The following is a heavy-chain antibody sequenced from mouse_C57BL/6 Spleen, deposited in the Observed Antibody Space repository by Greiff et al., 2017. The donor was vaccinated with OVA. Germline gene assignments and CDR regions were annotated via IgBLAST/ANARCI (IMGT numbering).Heavy chain of an antibody. D-gene: IGHD3-3*01. CDR3: ARMGTFHWYFDV. CDR2: IYPGSGNT. CDR1: GYTFTDYY. J-gene: IGHJ1*03. Sequence: QVQLQQSGAELVRPGASVKLSCKASGYTFTDYYINWVKQRPGQGLEWIARIYPGSGNTYYNEKFKGKATLTAEKSSSTAYMQLSSLTSEDSAVYFCARMGTFHWYFDVWGTGTTVTVSS. V-gene: IGHV1-76*01.